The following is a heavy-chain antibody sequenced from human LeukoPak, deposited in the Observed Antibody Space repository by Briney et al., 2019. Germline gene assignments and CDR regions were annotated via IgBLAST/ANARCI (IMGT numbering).Heavy chain of an antibody. CDR1: GGSISSYY. CDR2: INHSGST. J-gene: IGHJ4*02. V-gene: IGHV4-34*01. D-gene: IGHD3-22*01. Sequence: SETLSLTCTVSGGSISSYYWSWIRQPPGKGLEWIGEINHSGSTNYNPSLKSRVTISVDTSKNQFSLKLSSVTAADTAVYYCARIYYDSSGYSGPFDYWGQGTLVTVSS. CDR3: ARIYYDSSGYSGPFDY.